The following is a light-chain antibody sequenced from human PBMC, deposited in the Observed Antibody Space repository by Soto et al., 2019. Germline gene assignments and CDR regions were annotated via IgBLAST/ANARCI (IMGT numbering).Light chain of an antibody. CDR3: QQYGTSPWT. J-gene: IGKJ1*01. V-gene: IGKV3-20*01. CDR1: QTVTDNY. Sequence: IVLTQSPGTLSLSPGERAILSCRASQTVTDNYLAWYQQKPGQAPRLLIYGSFRRATGIPDRFSGRGSGTDFILTITRLEPEDFAVYFCQQYGTSPWTFGQGTKVDIK. CDR2: GSF.